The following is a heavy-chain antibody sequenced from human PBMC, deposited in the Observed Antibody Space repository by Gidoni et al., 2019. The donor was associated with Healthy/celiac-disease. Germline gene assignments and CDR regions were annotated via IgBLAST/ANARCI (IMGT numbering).Heavy chain of an antibody. CDR1: GFTFSAYY. V-gene: IGHV3-11*01. J-gene: IGHJ5*02. D-gene: IGHD6-6*01. CDR3: ARDLLSAARPPEHWFDP. Sequence: QVQLVESGGGLVKPGGSLRLSCAASGFTFSAYYMSWIRQAPGKGLEWVSYISSSGSTIYYADSVKGRFTISRDNAKNSLYLQMNSLRAEDTAVYYCARDLLSAARPPEHWFDPWGQGTLVTVSS. CDR2: ISSSGSTI.